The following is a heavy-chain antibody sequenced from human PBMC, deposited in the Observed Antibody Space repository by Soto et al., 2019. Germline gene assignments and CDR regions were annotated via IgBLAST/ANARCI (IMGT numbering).Heavy chain of an antibody. CDR3: ARDLGDYGYFDY. Sequence: EVQLLESGGGLVQPGGSLRLSCAASGFTFSSYAMSWVRQAPGKGLEWVSAISGSGGSTYYADSVKGRFTISRDNSKNTLYLQMNSLRAEDTAVYYCARDLGDYGYFDYWGQGTLVTVSS. CDR1: GFTFSSYA. CDR2: ISGSGGST. J-gene: IGHJ4*02. V-gene: IGHV3-23*01. D-gene: IGHD4-17*01.